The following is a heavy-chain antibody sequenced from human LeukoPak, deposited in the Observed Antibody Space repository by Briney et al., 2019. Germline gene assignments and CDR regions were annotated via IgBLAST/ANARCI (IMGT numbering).Heavy chain of an antibody. Sequence: SETLSLTCTVSGGSISSYHWSWIRQPAGKGLEWIGRIYTSGSTNYNPSLKSRVTMSVDTSKNQFSLKLSSVTAADTAVYYCARVGIAATPGGFDYWGQGTLVTVSS. CDR1: GGSISSYH. D-gene: IGHD6-13*01. J-gene: IGHJ4*02. CDR3: ARVGIAATPGGFDY. V-gene: IGHV4-4*07. CDR2: IYTSGST.